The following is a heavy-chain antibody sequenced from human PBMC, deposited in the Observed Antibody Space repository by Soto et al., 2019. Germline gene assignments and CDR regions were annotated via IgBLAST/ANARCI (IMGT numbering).Heavy chain of an antibody. D-gene: IGHD3-22*01. Sequence: SETLSLTCTFSGASITSGGYYWTWIRQHPGKGLEYIGYIYYGGSTYYNPSLQSRVTMSVDRSRNQFSLKLNSVTAADTAVYYCARVRREYDNSGPVDYWGQGTLVTVSS. V-gene: IGHV4-30-2*01. CDR1: GASITSGGYY. CDR2: IYYGGST. J-gene: IGHJ4*02. CDR3: ARVRREYDNSGPVDY.